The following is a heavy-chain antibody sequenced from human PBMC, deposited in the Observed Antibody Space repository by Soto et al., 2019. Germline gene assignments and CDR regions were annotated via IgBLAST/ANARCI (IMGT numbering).Heavy chain of an antibody. Sequence: QVQLVESGGGVVQPGRSLRLSCAASGFTFSSYGVHWVRQAPGKGLEWVAVIWYDGSNKYYADSVKGRFTISRDNSKNTLYLQMNSLRAEDTAVYYCAREWGYVDTAMGGWFDPWGQGTLVTVSS. J-gene: IGHJ5*02. D-gene: IGHD5-18*01. CDR1: GFTFSSYG. V-gene: IGHV3-33*01. CDR3: AREWGYVDTAMGGWFDP. CDR2: IWYDGSNK.